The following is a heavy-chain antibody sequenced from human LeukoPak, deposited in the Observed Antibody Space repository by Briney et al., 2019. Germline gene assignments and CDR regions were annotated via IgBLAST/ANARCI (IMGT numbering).Heavy chain of an antibody. CDR2: INHSGST. V-gene: IGHV4-34*01. D-gene: IGHD3-10*01. J-gene: IGHJ4*02. CDR1: GGSFSGYY. CDR3: ARGPVIRFDY. Sequence: SETLSLTCAVYGGSFSGYYWSGIRQPPGKGLEWIGEINHSGSTNYNPSLKSPLPISVATSKNQFSLKLSSVTAADTAVYYCARGPVIRFDYWGQGTLVTVSS.